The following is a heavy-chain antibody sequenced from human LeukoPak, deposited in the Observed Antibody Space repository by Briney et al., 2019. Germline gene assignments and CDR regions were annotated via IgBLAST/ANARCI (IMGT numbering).Heavy chain of an antibody. CDR3: AREVSDTVTTGWYFDL. V-gene: IGHV3-13*01. CDR2: IGAGHNT. CDR1: GLSFSNYD. D-gene: IGHD4-17*01. J-gene: IGHJ2*01. Sequence: GGSLRLSCAASGLSFSNYDLHWVSQPTGKGLEWVSPIGAGHNTYYSDSVRGRFTISRENGKNSLFPQMNSLRAGDTAVYYCAREVSDTVTTGWYFDLWGRGTLVTVSS.